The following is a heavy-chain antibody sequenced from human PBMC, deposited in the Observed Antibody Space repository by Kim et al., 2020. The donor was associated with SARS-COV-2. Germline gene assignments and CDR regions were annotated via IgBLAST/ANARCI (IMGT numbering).Heavy chain of an antibody. CDR3: ARDCSSTSCYAGYYMDV. Sequence: ASVKVSCKASGYTFTSYGISWVRQAPGQGLEWMGWISAYNGNTNYAQKLQGRVTMTTDTSTSTAYMELRSLRSDDTAVYYCARDCSSTSCYAGYYMDVWGKGTTVTVSS. J-gene: IGHJ6*03. CDR1: GYTFTSYG. CDR2: ISAYNGNT. D-gene: IGHD2-2*01. V-gene: IGHV1-18*01.